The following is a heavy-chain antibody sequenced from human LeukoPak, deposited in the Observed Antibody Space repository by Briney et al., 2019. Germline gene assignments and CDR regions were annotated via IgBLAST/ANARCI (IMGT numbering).Heavy chain of an antibody. CDR1: GFNFRTSW. Sequence: GGSLRLSCTASGFNFRTSWMSWVRQSPGKGLEFLANIKYDGTVKNYVDSVKGRFTISRDNPKNSLYLQMDSLRAEDTAVYYCVGSSGWLFDYWGQGILVAVSS. D-gene: IGHD6-19*01. CDR2: IKYDGTVK. CDR3: VGSSGWLFDY. V-gene: IGHV3-7*01. J-gene: IGHJ4*02.